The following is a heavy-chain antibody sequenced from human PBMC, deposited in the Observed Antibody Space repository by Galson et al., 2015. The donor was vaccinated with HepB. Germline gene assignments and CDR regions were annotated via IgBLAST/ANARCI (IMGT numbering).Heavy chain of an antibody. J-gene: IGHJ4*02. V-gene: IGHV4-39*01. CDR2: IYYSGIT. D-gene: IGHD1-26*01. Sequence: SETLSLTCTVSGGSISSSSYSWGWIRQPPGTGLEWIGSIYYSGITYYNPSLKSRVTISVDTSKNQFSLKLSSVTAADTAVYFCARTSIVGATRLFDYWGQGTLVTVSS. CDR1: GGSISSSSYS. CDR3: ARTSIVGATRLFDY.